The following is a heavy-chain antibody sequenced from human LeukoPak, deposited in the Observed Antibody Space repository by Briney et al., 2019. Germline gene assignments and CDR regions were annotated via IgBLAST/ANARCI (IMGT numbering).Heavy chain of an antibody. CDR3: ARVVTGTTSPWFDP. D-gene: IGHD1-7*01. Sequence: PSETLSLTCTVSGGSISSGSYYWSWIRQPAGKGLEWIGRIYTSGSTNYNPSLKSRVTLSVDTSKNQFSLKLSSVTAADTAVYYCARVVTGTTSPWFDPWGQGTLVTVSS. J-gene: IGHJ5*02. CDR2: IYTSGST. V-gene: IGHV4-61*02. CDR1: GGSISSGSYY.